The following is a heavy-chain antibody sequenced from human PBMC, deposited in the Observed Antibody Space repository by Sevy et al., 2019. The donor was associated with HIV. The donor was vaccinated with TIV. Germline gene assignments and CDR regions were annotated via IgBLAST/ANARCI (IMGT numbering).Heavy chain of an antibody. Sequence: GGSLRLSCAASGFTFSSYAMSWVRQAPGKGLEWVSAISGSGGSTYYADSVKGRFTISRDNSKNTLYLQMNGLRAEDTAVYYCAKRDSITMIVVAHYYFDYWGQGTLVTVSS. CDR1: GFTFSSYA. CDR2: ISGSGGST. CDR3: AKRDSITMIVVAHYYFDY. J-gene: IGHJ4*02. V-gene: IGHV3-23*01. D-gene: IGHD3-22*01.